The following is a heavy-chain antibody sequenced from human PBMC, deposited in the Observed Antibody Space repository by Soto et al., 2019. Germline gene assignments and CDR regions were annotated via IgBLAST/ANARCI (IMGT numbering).Heavy chain of an antibody. CDR1: GDSISIYD. CDR3: SRDPPVPTRGRTKYFYYCMDV. Sequence: PXGTLCLTCTVSGDSISIYDWSWIRQPSGKGLEWIGRLYSSGSSDYNTSLKGRATISGDTSKNQFSLKLSSVTAADTAVYFCSRDPPVPTRGRTKYFYYCMDVWGQGTTVTVSS. D-gene: IGHD4-17*01. J-gene: IGHJ6*02. V-gene: IGHV4-4*07. CDR2: LYSSGSS.